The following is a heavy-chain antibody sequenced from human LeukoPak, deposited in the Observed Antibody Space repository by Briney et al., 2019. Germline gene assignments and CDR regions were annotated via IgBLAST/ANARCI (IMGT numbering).Heavy chain of an antibody. J-gene: IGHJ4*02. CDR2: IIPIFGTA. CDR1: GGTFSSYA. Sequence: GASVKVSCKASGGTFSSYAISWVRQAPGQGLEWMGGIIPIFGTANYAQKFQGRVTITADKSTSTAYMELSSLRSEDTAVYYCANEAAAGSLVGNWGQGTLVTVSS. CDR3: ANEAAAGSLVGN. V-gene: IGHV1-69*06. D-gene: IGHD6-13*01.